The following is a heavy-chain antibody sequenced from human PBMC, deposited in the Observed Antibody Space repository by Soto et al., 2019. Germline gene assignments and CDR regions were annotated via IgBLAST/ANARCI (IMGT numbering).Heavy chain of an antibody. Sequence: PSETLSLTCSVSGASISSRSYYWGWIRQPPGKGLEWIGNIFYNGDTYYNPSLKSRLTISVDTSQNQFSLKLTSVTAADTAVYYCARLDLAYYGLDVWGQGTTVTVSS. J-gene: IGHJ6*02. V-gene: IGHV4-39*01. CDR1: GASISSRSYY. CDR3: ARLDLAYYGLDV. D-gene: IGHD3-9*01. CDR2: IFYNGDT.